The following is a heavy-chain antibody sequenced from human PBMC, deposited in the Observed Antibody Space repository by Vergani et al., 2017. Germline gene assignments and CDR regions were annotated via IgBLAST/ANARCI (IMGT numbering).Heavy chain of an antibody. CDR2: IYYSGST. CDR1: GGSISSYY. J-gene: IGHJ4*02. V-gene: IGHV4-59*08. Sequence: QVQLQESGPGLVKPSETLSLTCTVSGGSISSYYWSWIRQPPGKGLEWIGYIYYSGSTNYNPSLKSRVTISVDTSKNQFSLKLSSVTAADTAVYYCARRPYGSGSEWGQGTLVTVSS. D-gene: IGHD3-10*01. CDR3: ARRPYGSGSE.